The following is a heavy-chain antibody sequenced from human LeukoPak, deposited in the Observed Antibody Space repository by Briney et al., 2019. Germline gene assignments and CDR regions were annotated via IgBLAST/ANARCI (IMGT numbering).Heavy chain of an antibody. CDR3: VRSPAYYNMDV. J-gene: IGHJ6*03. V-gene: IGHV3-30*03. CDR2: ISYDGTNK. Sequence: GESLRLSCAASGFTFSNYVIHWVRQAPGKGLEWLAVISYDGTNKYYADTVKGRFTISRDHSQSTVDLQMNTLRGADTAVYYCVRSPAYYNMDVWGKGPTVTVSS. CDR1: GFTFSNYV.